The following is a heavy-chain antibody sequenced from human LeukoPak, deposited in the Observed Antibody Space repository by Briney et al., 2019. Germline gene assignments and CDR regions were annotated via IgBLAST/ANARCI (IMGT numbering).Heavy chain of an antibody. CDR1: GFTFSSYS. CDR3: ARPAYYGSGSYYNPGVDY. CDR2: ISSSSSYI. J-gene: IGHJ4*02. V-gene: IGHV3-21*01. Sequence: GGSLRLSCAASGFTFSSYSMNWVRQAPGKGLEWVSSISSSSSYIYYADSVKGRFTISRDNSKNTLYLQMNSLRAEDTAVYYCARPAYYGSGSYYNPGVDYWGQGTLVTVSS. D-gene: IGHD3-10*01.